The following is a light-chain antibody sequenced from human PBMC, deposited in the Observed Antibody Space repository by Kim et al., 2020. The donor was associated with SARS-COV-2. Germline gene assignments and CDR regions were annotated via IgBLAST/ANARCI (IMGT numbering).Light chain of an antibody. V-gene: IGLV2-11*01. CDR1: SSDVSGYNY. CDR3: CSYAGSYTLV. Sequence: GQSVTISCTGTSSDVSGYNYVSWYQQSTGKAPKRMIYDVSKRPSGVPDRFSGSKSGNTASLTISGLQAEDEADYYCCSYAGSYTLVFGGGTQLTVL. J-gene: IGLJ3*02. CDR2: DVS.